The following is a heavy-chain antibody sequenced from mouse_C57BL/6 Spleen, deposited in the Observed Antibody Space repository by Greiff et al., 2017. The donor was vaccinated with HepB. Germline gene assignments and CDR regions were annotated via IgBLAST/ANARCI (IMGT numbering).Heavy chain of an antibody. CDR1: GYTFTDYN. CDR2: INPNNGGT. Sequence: EVQLQQSGPELVKPGASVKIPCKASGYTFTDYNMDWVKQSHGKSLEWIGDINPNNGGTIYNQKFKGKATLTVDKSSSTAYMELRSLTSEDTAVYYCARRGNWDAAWFAYWGQGTLVTVSA. D-gene: IGHD4-1*01. CDR3: ARRGNWDAAWFAY. J-gene: IGHJ3*01. V-gene: IGHV1-18*01.